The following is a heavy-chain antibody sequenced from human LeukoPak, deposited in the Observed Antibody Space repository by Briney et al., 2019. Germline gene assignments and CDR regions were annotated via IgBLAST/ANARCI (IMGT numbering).Heavy chain of an antibody. Sequence: PGRSLRLSCAASGFTFSSYGMHCVRQAPGKGLEWVAVISYDGSNEYYADSVKGRFTISRDNSKNTLYLQMNSLRVEDTAVYYCAKEGYYGSGSFPDYWGQGTLVTVSS. CDR1: GFTFSSYG. V-gene: IGHV3-30*18. D-gene: IGHD3-10*01. CDR2: ISYDGSNE. J-gene: IGHJ4*02. CDR3: AKEGYYGSGSFPDY.